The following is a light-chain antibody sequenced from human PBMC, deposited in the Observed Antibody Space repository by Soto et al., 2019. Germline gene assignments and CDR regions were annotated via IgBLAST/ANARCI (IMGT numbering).Light chain of an antibody. CDR3: QVWDSSSDRVV. CDR2: YDS. J-gene: IGLJ2*01. Sequence: ELTQPPSVSVAPGKTARITCGGNNIGSKSVHWYQQKPGQAPVLVIYYDSDRPSGIPERFSGSNSGNTATLTISRVEAGDEADYYCQVWDSSSDRVVFGGGTKLTVL. V-gene: IGLV3-21*04. CDR1: NIGSKS.